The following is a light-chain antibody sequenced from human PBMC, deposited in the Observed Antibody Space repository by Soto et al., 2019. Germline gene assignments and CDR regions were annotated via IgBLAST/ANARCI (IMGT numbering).Light chain of an antibody. Sequence: EIQMTKSPSCLSESVGDSVAISCRASENIRFYLNWYQQKPGKAPDLLIYAASNLQSGVPSRFSGSGSGTDFTLTISSLHPDDFATYYCQENYRPPLTFGQGTRLDIK. CDR2: AAS. CDR3: QENYRPPLT. V-gene: IGKV1-39*01. J-gene: IGKJ5*01. CDR1: ENIRFY.